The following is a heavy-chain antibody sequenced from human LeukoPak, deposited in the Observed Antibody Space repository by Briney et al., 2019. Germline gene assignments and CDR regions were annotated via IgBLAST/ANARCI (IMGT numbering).Heavy chain of an antibody. CDR1: GYTFTGYY. D-gene: IGHD6-19*01. J-gene: IGHJ4*02. Sequence: GASVKVSCKASGYTFTGYYMHWVRQAPGQGLEWMGWINPNSGGTNYAQKFQGRVTMTRDTSISTAYMELSRLRSDDTAVYYCARAFRKMSYSSGWYGYFDYWGQGTLVTVSS. V-gene: IGHV1-2*02. CDR2: INPNSGGT. CDR3: ARAFRKMSYSSGWYGYFDY.